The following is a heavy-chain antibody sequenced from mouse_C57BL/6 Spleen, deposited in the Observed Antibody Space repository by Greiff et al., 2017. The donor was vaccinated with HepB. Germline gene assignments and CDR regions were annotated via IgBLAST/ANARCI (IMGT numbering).Heavy chain of an antibody. CDR2: ISGGGGNT. J-gene: IGHJ1*03. V-gene: IGHV5-9*01. CDR1: GFTFSSYT. Sequence: EVQGVESGGGLVKPGGSLKLSCAASGFTFSSYTMSWVRQTPEKRLEWVATISGGGGNTYYPDSVKGRFTISRDNAKNTLYLQMSSLRSEDTALYYCARQNYYGSSYPHWYFDVWGTGTTVTVSS. CDR3: ARQNYYGSSYPHWYFDV. D-gene: IGHD1-1*01.